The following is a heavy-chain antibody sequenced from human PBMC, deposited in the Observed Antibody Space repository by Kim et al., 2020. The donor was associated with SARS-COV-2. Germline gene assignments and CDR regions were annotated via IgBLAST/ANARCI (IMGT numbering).Heavy chain of an antibody. CDR3: AREGGRGSGSYDYYYYGMDV. CDR2: ISSSSSTI. J-gene: IGHJ6*02. D-gene: IGHD3-10*01. CDR1: GFTFSSYS. V-gene: IGHV3-48*02. Sequence: GGSLRLSCAASGFTFSSYSMNWVRQAPGKGLEWVSYISSSSSTIYYADSVKGRFTISRDNAKNSLYLQMNSLRDEDTAVYYCAREGGRGSGSYDYYYYGMDVWGQGTTVTVSS.